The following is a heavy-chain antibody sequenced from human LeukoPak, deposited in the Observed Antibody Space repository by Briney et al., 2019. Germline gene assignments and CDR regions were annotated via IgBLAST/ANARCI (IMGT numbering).Heavy chain of an antibody. Sequence: SETLSLTCDVSGFLISGGFYWGWIRQTPGKGLEWIGTIYYSGSTYYNPSLKSRVTISVDTSKNQFSLKLNSVTAADTAVYYCASLPGYSSGWYFDYWGQGTLVTVSS. D-gene: IGHD6-19*01. CDR1: GFLISGGFY. V-gene: IGHV4-38-2*01. CDR3: ASLPGYSSGWYFDY. CDR2: IYYSGST. J-gene: IGHJ4*02.